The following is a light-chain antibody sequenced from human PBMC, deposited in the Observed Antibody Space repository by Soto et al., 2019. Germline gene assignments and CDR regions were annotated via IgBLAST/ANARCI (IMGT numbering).Light chain of an antibody. CDR3: ETWDANTWV. Sequence: QLVLTQSSSASAYLGSSVRLTCTLDRGHSGYIIAWHQQQPGKAPRFLMKVESGGTYTKGSALPDRFSGSSSGADRYLTISNLHIEDEADYYCETWDANTWVFGGGTKLTVL. CDR1: RGHSGYI. CDR2: VESGGTY. J-gene: IGLJ3*02. V-gene: IGLV4-60*02.